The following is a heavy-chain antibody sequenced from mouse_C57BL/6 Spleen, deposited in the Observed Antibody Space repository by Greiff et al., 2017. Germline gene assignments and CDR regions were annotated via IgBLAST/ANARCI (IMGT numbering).Heavy chain of an antibody. CDR1: GYTFTSYW. CDR3: ARPNYYGSSYTWFAY. V-gene: IGHV1-69*01. CDR2: IDPSDSYT. D-gene: IGHD1-1*01. J-gene: IGHJ3*01. Sequence: QVQLKQSGAELVMPGASVKLSCKASGYTFTSYWMHWVKQRPGQGLEWIGEIDPSDSYTNYNQKFKGKSTLTVDKSSSTAYMQLSSLTSEDSAVYYCARPNYYGSSYTWFAYWGQGTLVTVSA.